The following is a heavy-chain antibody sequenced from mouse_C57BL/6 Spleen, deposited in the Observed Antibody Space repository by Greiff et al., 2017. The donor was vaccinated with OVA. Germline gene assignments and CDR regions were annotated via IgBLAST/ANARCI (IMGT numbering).Heavy chain of an antibody. D-gene: IGHD2-2*01. J-gene: IGHJ3*01. CDR2: IYPGSGST. CDR3: ARASYYGYDGFAY. V-gene: IGHV1-55*01. Sequence: QVQLKQPGAELVKPGASVKMSCKASGYTFTSYWITWVKQRPGQGLEWIGDIYPGSGSTNYNEKFKSKATLTVDTSSSTAYMQLSSLTSEDSAVYYCARASYYGYDGFAYWGQGTLVTVSA. CDR1: GYTFTSYW.